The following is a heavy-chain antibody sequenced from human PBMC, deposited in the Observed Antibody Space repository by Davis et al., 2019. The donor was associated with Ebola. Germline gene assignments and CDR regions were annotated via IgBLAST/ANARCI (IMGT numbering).Heavy chain of an antibody. CDR3: AKGSVTIFGVAPDYYGMDV. CDR2: IGNSGSSI. J-gene: IGHJ6*04. Sequence: PGGSLRLSCAASGFTFSSYWMSWVRQAPGKGLEWVSSIGNSGSSIYYADSVKGRFTISRDNSKNTLYLQMNSLRAEDTAVYYCAKGSVTIFGVAPDYYGMDVWGKGTTVTVSS. V-gene: IGHV3-23*01. D-gene: IGHD3-3*01. CDR1: GFTFSSYW.